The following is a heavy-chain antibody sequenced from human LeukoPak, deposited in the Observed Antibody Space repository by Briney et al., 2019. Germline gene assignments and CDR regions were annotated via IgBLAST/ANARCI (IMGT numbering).Heavy chain of an antibody. D-gene: IGHD1-26*01. CDR2: IYYSGST. CDR3: ARDEGAVDY. Sequence: SETLSLTCTVSGGSFSSGSYYWSWIRQPPGKGLEWIGYIYYSGSTNYNPSLKSRVTISVDTSKNQFSLKLSSVTAADTAVYYCARDEGAVDYWGQGTLVTVSS. V-gene: IGHV4-61*01. J-gene: IGHJ4*02. CDR1: GGSFSSGSYY.